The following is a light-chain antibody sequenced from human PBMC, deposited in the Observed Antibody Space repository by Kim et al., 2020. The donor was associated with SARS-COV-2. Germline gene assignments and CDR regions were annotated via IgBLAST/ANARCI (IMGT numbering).Light chain of an antibody. CDR3: SSYTSSSTLV. Sequence: LTQPASVSGSPGQSITISCTGTSSDVGGYNYVSWYQQHPGKVPKLMIYDVSSRPSGVSNRFSGSKSGNTASLTISGLQTEDEADYYCSSYTSSSTLVFGAGTQLTVL. CDR1: SSDVGGYNY. CDR2: DVS. V-gene: IGLV2-14*03. J-gene: IGLJ2*01.